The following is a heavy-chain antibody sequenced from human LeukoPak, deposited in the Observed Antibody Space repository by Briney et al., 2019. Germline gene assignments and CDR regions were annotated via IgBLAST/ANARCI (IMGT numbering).Heavy chain of an antibody. Sequence: GGSLRLSCAASGFTFSGYAMSWVRQAAGKGLEWVGRIRNKANSYTTEYAASVKGRFTISRDDSKNSLYLQMNSLKTEDTAVYYCAQSGSYAAFDYWGQGTLVTVSS. V-gene: IGHV3-72*01. J-gene: IGHJ4*02. CDR3: AQSGSYAAFDY. D-gene: IGHD3-16*01. CDR1: GFTFSGYA. CDR2: IRNKANSYTT.